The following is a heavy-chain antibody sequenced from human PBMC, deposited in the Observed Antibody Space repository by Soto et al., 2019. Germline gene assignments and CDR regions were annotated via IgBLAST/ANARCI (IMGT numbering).Heavy chain of an antibody. CDR2: IKSKTDGGTT. Sequence: EVQLVESGGGLVKPGGSLRLSCAASGFTFSNAWMNWVRQAPGKGLEWVGRIKSKTDGGTTDYAAPVKGRFTISRDDSTNTLYLHRNSVKAEDTAVYDCIVRYPYYFDYWGQGTLVTVSS. CDR1: GFTFSNAW. CDR3: IVRYPYYFDY. V-gene: IGHV3-15*07. J-gene: IGHJ4*02. D-gene: IGHD2-21*01.